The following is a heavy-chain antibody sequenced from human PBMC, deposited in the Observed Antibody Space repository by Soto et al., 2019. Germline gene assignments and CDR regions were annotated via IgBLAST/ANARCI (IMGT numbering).Heavy chain of an antibody. CDR3: ARMPGNSHNHAFDI. V-gene: IGHV2-70*01. D-gene: IGHD4-4*01. CDR1: GFSHSTRGTC. J-gene: IGHJ3*02. CDR2: IDWDDDK. Sequence: SGPTLVNPTQTLTLNCTFSGFSHSTRGTCVSRIRQPPGKALEWLALIDWDDDKYYSTSLKTRLTISKDTSKNQVVLTMTNMDPVDTATYYCARMPGNSHNHAFDIWRQGTMDPVSS.